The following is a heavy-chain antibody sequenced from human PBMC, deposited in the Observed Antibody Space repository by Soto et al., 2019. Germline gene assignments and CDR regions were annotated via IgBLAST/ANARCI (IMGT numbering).Heavy chain of an antibody. Sequence: QVQLVQSGAEVKKPGASVKVSCKASGYTFTSYAMHCVRQAPGQRLEWMGWINAGNGNTKYSQKLQGRVTITSDTSARTAYMELSSLRSEDTAVYYCARGVAGPLPWFDPWGQGTLGTVSA. CDR3: ARGVAGPLPWFDP. V-gene: IGHV1-3*01. CDR1: GYTFTSYA. J-gene: IGHJ5*02. D-gene: IGHD6-19*01. CDR2: INAGNGNT.